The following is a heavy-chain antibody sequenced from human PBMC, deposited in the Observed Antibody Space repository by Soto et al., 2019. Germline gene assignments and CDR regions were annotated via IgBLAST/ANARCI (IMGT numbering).Heavy chain of an antibody. D-gene: IGHD3-10*01. J-gene: IGHJ6*02. Sequence: SVKVSCKASGGTFSSYAISWVRQAPGQGLEWMGGIIPIFGTANYAQKFQGRVTITADESTSTAYMELSSLRSEDTAVYYCAGDRGRDGFYDYYGMDVWGQGTTVTVSS. V-gene: IGHV1-69*13. CDR2: IIPIFGTA. CDR1: GGTFSSYA. CDR3: AGDRGRDGFYDYYGMDV.